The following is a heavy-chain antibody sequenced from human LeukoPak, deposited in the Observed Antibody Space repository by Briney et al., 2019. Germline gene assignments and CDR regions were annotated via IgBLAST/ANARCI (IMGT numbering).Heavy chain of an antibody. J-gene: IGHJ5*02. CDR1: GGSISTGGSG. CDR3: ARVKTRLNRWFDP. V-gene: IGHV4-31*03. CDR2: IYYSGST. D-gene: IGHD2/OR15-2a*01. Sequence: SETLSLTRTVSGGSISTGGSGWSWIRQHPGKGLEWIGYIYYSGSTYYNPSLKSRVTISVDTSKNQFSLKLSSVTAADTAVYYCARVKTRLNRWFDPWGQGTLVTVSS.